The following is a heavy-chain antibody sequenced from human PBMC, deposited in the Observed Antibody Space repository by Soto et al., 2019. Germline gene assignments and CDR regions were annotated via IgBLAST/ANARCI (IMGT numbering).Heavy chain of an antibody. Sequence: QVQLVQSGPEVKNPGASVKVSCKASNFTFTSYGITWVRQAPGQGLEWMGWIGAYMGNTNYAQSLQGRVTLTTDTSTCTAHMELRSLRSDDTAVYYCARGSGWFPLRIYYGLDVWGQGTTVIVSS. CDR2: IGAYMGNT. CDR3: ARGSGWFPLRIYYGLDV. V-gene: IGHV1-18*04. D-gene: IGHD6-19*01. J-gene: IGHJ6*02. CDR1: NFTFTSYG.